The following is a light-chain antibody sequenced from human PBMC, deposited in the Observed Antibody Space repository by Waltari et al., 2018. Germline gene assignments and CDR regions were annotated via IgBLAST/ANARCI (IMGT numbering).Light chain of an antibody. CDR2: WAS. CDR3: QQYYAIPRT. V-gene: IGKV4-1*01. CDR1: QSVLYSSNNKNY. J-gene: IGKJ1*01. Sequence: DIVMTQSPDSLAVSLGERATINCKSSQSVLYSSNNKNYLAWYQQGPGQPPKLLIYWASTRESGVPDRFSGSGSGTDFTLTISSLLAEDVAVYYCQQYYAIPRTFGQGTKVEIK.